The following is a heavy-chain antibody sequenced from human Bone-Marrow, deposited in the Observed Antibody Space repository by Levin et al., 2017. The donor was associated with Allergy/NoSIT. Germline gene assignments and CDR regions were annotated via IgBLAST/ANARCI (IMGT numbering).Heavy chain of an antibody. D-gene: IGHD3-10*01. Sequence: GGSLRLSCAASGFTFSSYGMQWVRQAPGKGLEWVAFISYNGGNNNYADSVKGRFTISRDNSKNTLYLEMNSLRAEDTAVYYCAKEVVLHSGSYYLGDGLDVWGQGTTVTVS. CDR1: GFTFSSYG. CDR3: AKEVVLHSGSYYLGDGLDV. V-gene: IGHV3-30*18. J-gene: IGHJ6*02. CDR2: ISYNGGNN.